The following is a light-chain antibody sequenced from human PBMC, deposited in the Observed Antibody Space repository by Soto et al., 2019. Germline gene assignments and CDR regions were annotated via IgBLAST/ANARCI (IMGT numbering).Light chain of an antibody. CDR3: AAWDDSLNAPV. V-gene: IGLV1-36*01. CDR2: YDD. Sequence: QAVVTQPPSVSEVPRQRVNISCYGNSSNIGNNGVNWYQQLPGKAPKLLIYYDDLMPSGVSDRFSGSKSGTSASLAISGLQSEDEADYYCAAWDDSLNAPVFGGGTKLTVL. J-gene: IGLJ2*01. CDR1: SSNIGNNG.